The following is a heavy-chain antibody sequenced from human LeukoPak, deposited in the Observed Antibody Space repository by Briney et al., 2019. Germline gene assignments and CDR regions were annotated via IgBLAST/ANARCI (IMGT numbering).Heavy chain of an antibody. CDR1: GGSISSGGYY. CDR2: IDYSGST. D-gene: IGHD3-22*01. V-gene: IGHV4-31*03. Sequence: SETLSLTCTVAGGSISSGGYYWSWIRQHPGKGLEWIGYIDYSGSTYYNPSLKSRVTISVDTSKNQFSLKLSSVTAADTAVYYCARYRESSGRYYYYYYYMDVWGKGTTVTVSS. J-gene: IGHJ6*03. CDR3: ARYRESSGRYYYYYYYMDV.